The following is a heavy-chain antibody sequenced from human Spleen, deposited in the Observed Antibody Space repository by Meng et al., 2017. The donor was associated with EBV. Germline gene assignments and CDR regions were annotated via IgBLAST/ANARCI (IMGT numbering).Heavy chain of an antibody. V-gene: IGHV2-5*02. CDR3: AHKLGIRGEYIDY. Sequence: ITLKESGPTLVKTPQTLTLTCTFSCFSLSTSGVGVGWIRQPPGKALEWLALIYWDDDKRYSPFLKSRLTITKDTSKNQVVLTMTNIDPVDTATYYCAHKLGIRGEYIDYWGQGTLVTVSS. J-gene: IGHJ4*02. CDR2: IYWDDDK. D-gene: IGHD5-18*01. CDR1: CFSLSTSGVG.